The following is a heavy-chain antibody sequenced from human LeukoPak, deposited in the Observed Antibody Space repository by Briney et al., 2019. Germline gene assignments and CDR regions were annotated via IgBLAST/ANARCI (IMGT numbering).Heavy chain of an antibody. D-gene: IGHD3-10*01. CDR3: ARVTVRGEDY. CDR1: GGSFSGYY. Sequence: SETLSLTCAVYGGSFSGYYWSWIRQPPGKGLEWIGEINHSGSTNYNPSLKGRVTISVDTSKNQFSLKLSSVTAADTAVYYCARVTVRGEDYWGQGTLVTVSS. CDR2: INHSGST. J-gene: IGHJ4*02. V-gene: IGHV4-34*01.